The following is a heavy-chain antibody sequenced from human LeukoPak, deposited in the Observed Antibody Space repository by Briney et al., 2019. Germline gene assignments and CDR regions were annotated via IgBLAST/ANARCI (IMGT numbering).Heavy chain of an antibody. CDR1: GGSISSYY. Sequence: SETLSLTCTVSGGSISSYYWNWIRQPPGKGLEWIGYIYYSGSTNYNPSLKSRVTISVDTSKNQFSLKLSSVTAADTAVYYCARGRDGSGSRFDYWGQGTLVTVSS. V-gene: IGHV4-59*01. CDR3: ARGRDGSGSRFDY. CDR2: IYYSGST. D-gene: IGHD3-10*01. J-gene: IGHJ4*02.